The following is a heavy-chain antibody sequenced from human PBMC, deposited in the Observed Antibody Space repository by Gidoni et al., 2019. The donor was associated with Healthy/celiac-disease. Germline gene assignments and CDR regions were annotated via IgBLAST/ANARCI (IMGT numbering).Heavy chain of an antibody. D-gene: IGHD5-18*01. CDR3: ARDAAGGIQLWSSFDY. CDR2: IIPIFGTA. J-gene: IGHJ4*02. CDR1: GGTFSSYA. V-gene: IGHV1-69*01. Sequence: QVQLVQSGAEVKKPGSSVKVSCKASGGTFSSYAISWVRQAPGQGLEWMGGIIPIFGTANYAQKCQGRVTITADESTSTAYMELSSLRSEDTAVYYCARDAAGGIQLWSSFDYWGQGTLVTVSS.